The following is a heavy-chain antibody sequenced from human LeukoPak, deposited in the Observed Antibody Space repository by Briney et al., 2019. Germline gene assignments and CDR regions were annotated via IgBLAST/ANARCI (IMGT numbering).Heavy chain of an antibody. J-gene: IGHJ4*02. CDR3: ARGLRGSPAFDY. V-gene: IGHV1-46*04. D-gene: IGHD2-2*01. CDR1: GYTFSSYY. Sequence: ASVKVSCKASGYTFSSYYIHWVRQAPGQGLEWMGIIKPSDGSTSYGQKLQGRVTMTRDMSTSTVYMELSSLRSGDTAVYYCARGLRGSPAFDYWGQGTLVTESS. CDR2: IKPSDGST.